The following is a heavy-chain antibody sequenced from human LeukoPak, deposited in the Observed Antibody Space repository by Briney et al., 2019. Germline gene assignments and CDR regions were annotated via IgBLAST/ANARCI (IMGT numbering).Heavy chain of an antibody. CDR2: IYYTGST. CDR3: TRAIRVVNHGGTDV. Sequence: SETLSLTCTVSGGSISSYHWSWIRQPPGKGLEWIGHIYYTGSTNYNPSLKSRVTISLDTSKNQFSLKLSSVPAADTAVYYCTRAIRVVNHGGTDVWSQGTTVTVSS. D-gene: IGHD3-3*01. CDR1: GGSISSYH. J-gene: IGHJ6*02. V-gene: IGHV4-59*01.